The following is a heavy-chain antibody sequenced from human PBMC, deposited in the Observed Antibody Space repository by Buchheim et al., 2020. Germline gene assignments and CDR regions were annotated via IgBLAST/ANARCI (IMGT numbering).Heavy chain of an antibody. CDR2: ISYDGSNK. Sequence: VQLVESGGGLVQPGGSLRLSCAASGFTFSSYAMHWVRQAPGKGLEWVAVISYDGSNKYYADSVKGRFTISRDNSKNTLYLQMNSLRAEDTAVYYCARVRFLEWLSGFDPWGQGTL. D-gene: IGHD3-3*01. J-gene: IGHJ5*02. V-gene: IGHV3-30-3*01. CDR3: ARVRFLEWLSGFDP. CDR1: GFTFSSYA.